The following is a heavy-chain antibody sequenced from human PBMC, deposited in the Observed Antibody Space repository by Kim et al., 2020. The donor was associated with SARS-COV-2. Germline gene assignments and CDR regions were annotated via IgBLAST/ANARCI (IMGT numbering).Heavy chain of an antibody. J-gene: IGHJ4*02. CDR3: ARGMGGDMYYFDY. D-gene: IGHD4-17*01. Sequence: YAQKFQGRVTMTRNTSISTAYMELSSLRSEDTAVYYCARGMGGDMYYFDYWGQGTLVTVSS. V-gene: IGHV1-8*01.